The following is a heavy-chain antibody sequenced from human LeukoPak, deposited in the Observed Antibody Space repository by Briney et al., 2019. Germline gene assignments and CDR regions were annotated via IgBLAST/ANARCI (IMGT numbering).Heavy chain of an antibody. D-gene: IGHD6-13*01. CDR1: GASLSSYY. CDR2: IYYSGST. J-gene: IGHJ4*02. V-gene: IGHV4-59*01. Sequence: SETLSLTCTVSGASLSSYYWSWIRQPPGKGLEWIGYIYYSGSTKYNPSLKSRVTISVDTSKNQFSLKVSSVTAEDTAVYYCASGPYPAAGTDHQFDYWGQGTLVTVSS. CDR3: ASGPYPAAGTDHQFDY.